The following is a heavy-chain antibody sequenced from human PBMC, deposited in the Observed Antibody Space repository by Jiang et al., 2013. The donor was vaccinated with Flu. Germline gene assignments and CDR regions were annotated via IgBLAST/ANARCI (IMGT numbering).Heavy chain of an antibody. CDR2: LETKAHSHTT. J-gene: IGHJ3*02. D-gene: IGHD3-22*01. V-gene: IGHV3-72*01. CDR3: VRVPYFDNNGDSLDAFDI. Sequence: MDWVRQGSREGGWNGLAELETKAHSHTTAYGASVKGRFTISRDDSKESLYLEMNSLISEDTAVYYCVRVPYFDNNGDSLDAFDIWGQGTMVTVSS.